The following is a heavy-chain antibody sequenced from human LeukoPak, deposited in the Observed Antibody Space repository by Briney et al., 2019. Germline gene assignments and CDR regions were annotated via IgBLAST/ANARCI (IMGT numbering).Heavy chain of an antibody. CDR2: MNPNSGNT. CDR3: ALRDFWSGRHFDY. Sequence: ASVKVSCKASGYTFTSYDINWVRQATGQGLEWMGWMNPNSGNTGHAQKFQGRVTITRNTSISTAYMELSSLRSEDTAVYYCALRDFWSGRHFDYWGQGTLVTVSS. CDR1: GYTFTSYD. J-gene: IGHJ4*02. V-gene: IGHV1-8*03. D-gene: IGHD3-3*01.